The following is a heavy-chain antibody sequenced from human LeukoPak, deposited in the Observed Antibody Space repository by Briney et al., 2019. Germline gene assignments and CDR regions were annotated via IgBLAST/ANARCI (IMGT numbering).Heavy chain of an antibody. Sequence: ASVKVSCNASGYTFTTYYMNWLRQATGQGLEWMGWMNPNSGNTGYAQNFQRSVTMTRNTSITTAYKQLNSLPSDDAAVYYCARGRGSYQPIEPWRQGTLVSVSS. CDR2: MNPNSGNT. V-gene: IGHV1-8*01. D-gene: IGHD1-26*01. CDR1: GYTFTTYY. J-gene: IGHJ5*02. CDR3: ARGRGSYQPIEP.